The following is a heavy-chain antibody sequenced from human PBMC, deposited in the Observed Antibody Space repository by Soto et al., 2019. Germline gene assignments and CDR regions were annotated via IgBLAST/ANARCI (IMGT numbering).Heavy chain of an antibody. V-gene: IGHV1-18*01. D-gene: IGHD5-18*01. J-gene: IGHJ4*02. CDR2: ISAYNGNT. CDR1: GYTFTSYG. Sequence: QVQLVQSGAEVKKPGASVKVSCKASGYTFTSYGISWVRQAPGQGLEWMGWISAYNGNTNYAQKLQGRVTMTPHTATSTAYMELGSLRSDDTAVYYCARGGQRGTAMVMEGFDYWGQGTLVTVSS. CDR3: ARGGQRGTAMVMEGFDY.